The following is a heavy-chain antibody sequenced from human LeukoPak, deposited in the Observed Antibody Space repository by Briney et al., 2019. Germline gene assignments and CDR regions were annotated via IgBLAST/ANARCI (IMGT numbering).Heavy chain of an antibody. V-gene: IGHV3-21*01. Sequence: GGSLRLSCAASGFTFSSYSMNWVRQAPGKGLEWVSSISSSSSYIYYADSVKGRFTISRDNAKNSLYLQMNSLRAEDTAVYYCARVLAAAAPIRYYYYYYGMDVWGQGTTVTVSS. J-gene: IGHJ6*02. CDR1: GFTFSSYS. D-gene: IGHD6-13*01. CDR3: ARVLAAAAPIRYYYYYYGMDV. CDR2: ISSSSSYI.